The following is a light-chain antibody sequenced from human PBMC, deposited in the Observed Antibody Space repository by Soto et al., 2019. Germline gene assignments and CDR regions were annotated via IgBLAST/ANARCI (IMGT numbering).Light chain of an antibody. J-gene: IGKJ1*01. V-gene: IGKV1-16*01. CDR1: QGAENY. CDR2: GAS. CDR3: QQYYGYPHT. Sequence: DIQMTQSPSSLSASVGDKVTITCRTSQGAENYLAWFQQKPGKAPKSLIYGASSLQSGVPSRFSGSGSGTDFTFTISSLQAEDFATYYCQQYYGYPHTFGQGTKVEIK.